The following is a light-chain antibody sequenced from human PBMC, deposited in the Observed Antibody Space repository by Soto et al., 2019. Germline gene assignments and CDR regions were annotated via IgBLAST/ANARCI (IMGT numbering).Light chain of an antibody. Sequence: QSVLTQPPSVSGAPGQRVTISCTGTSSNIGARYDVHWYQQLPGTAPKLLIYGNNYRPSGVPDRFSGSRSDTSASLAITGLQAEDEADYYCQSYDTSLSGMLFGGGTKLPVL. CDR2: GNN. J-gene: IGLJ2*01. CDR1: SSNIGARYD. CDR3: QSYDTSLSGML. V-gene: IGLV1-40*01.